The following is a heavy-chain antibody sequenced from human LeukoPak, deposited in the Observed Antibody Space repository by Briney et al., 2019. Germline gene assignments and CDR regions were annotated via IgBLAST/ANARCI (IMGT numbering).Heavy chain of an antibody. CDR2: INLDGTKK. CDR1: GFTFSHHW. V-gene: IGHV3-7*01. D-gene: IGHD3-10*01. J-gene: IGHJ4*02. CDR3: ARDETGGYFEN. Sequence: PGGSLRLSCAISGFTFSHHWMSWVRQAPGKGLEWVANINLDGTKKYYVDSVKGRFTISRDNAQNSLYLQMNSLRVEDTAVYYCARDETGGYFENWDQGTLVTVSS.